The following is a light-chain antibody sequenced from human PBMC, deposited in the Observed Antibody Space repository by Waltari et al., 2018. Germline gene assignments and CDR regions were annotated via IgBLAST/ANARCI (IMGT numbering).Light chain of an antibody. J-gene: IGLJ2*01. Sequence: QSVLTQPPSASGTPGQRVTISCSGSSSNIGSNTVNWYQQLPGPAPKLLLYSNNQRPSGVPGRFSGSKSGTSASMAISGLQSADEADYYCASWDDSLNGPLFGGGTKLTVL. CDR1: SSNIGSNT. CDR2: SNN. V-gene: IGLV1-44*01. CDR3: ASWDDSLNGPL.